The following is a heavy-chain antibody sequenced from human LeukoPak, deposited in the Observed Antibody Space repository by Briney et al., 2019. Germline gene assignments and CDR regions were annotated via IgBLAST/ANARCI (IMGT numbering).Heavy chain of an antibody. J-gene: IGHJ4*02. D-gene: IGHD6-13*01. CDR1: GYTFTAYY. V-gene: IGHV1-2*06. Sequence: ASVKVSCKASGYTFTAYYIHWVRQAPGQGLEWMGRINPNSGGTNYAQKFQGRVTLTRDTSISTAYMELSRLRSDDTAVYYCARSFAPGVAAAGVYYWGQGTLVTVSS. CDR2: INPNSGGT. CDR3: ARSFAPGVAAAGVYY.